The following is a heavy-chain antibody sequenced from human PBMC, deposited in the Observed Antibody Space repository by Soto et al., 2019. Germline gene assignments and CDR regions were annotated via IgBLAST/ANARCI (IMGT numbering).Heavy chain of an antibody. J-gene: IGHJ6*02. Sequence: GASVKVSCKASGYTFTSYGISWVRQAPRQGLEWMGWISAYNGNTNYAQKLQGRVTMTTDTSTSTAYMELRSLRSDDTAVYYCARALAAPYYYGMDVWGQGTTVTVSS. CDR1: GYTFTSYG. CDR2: ISAYNGNT. CDR3: ARALAAPYYYGMDV. D-gene: IGHD2-15*01. V-gene: IGHV1-18*01.